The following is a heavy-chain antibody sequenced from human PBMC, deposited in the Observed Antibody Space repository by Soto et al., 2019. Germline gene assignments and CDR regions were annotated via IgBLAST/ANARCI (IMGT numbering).Heavy chain of an antibody. V-gene: IGHV4-59*12. CDR1: GGSIGSFY. J-gene: IGHJ4*02. CDR3: ARGPNRFYFDY. CDR2: IFDTGST. Sequence: PSETLSLTCTVSGGSIGSFYWSWIRRPPGKGLEWIGYIFDTGSTNYNPSLESRVTISVDTSKNQFPLKLTSVTAADTAIYYCARGPNRFYFDYWGQGTMVTVSS. D-gene: IGHD3-3*01.